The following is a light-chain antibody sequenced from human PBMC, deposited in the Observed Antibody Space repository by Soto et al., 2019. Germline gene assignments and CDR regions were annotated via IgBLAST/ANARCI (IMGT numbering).Light chain of an antibody. CDR1: QSISNY. CDR2: AAS. CDR3: QQSNGALTWT. J-gene: IGKJ1*01. V-gene: IGKV1-39*01. Sequence: DIEMTQSPSSLSASVGETITITRRASQSISNYLNWYQQKLXKAPKLXIYAASSLQSGVPSRFSGSGSGTDLTLTINNLQPEDFGTYYCQQSNGALTWTFGQGTKVDIK.